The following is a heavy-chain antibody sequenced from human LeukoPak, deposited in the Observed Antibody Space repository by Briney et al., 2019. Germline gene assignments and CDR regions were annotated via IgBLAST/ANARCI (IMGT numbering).Heavy chain of an antibody. V-gene: IGHV4-34*01. CDR3: ARENRYNWFDP. Sequence: SETLSLTCAVYGGSFSGYYWSWIRQPPGKGLEWIGEINHSGSTNYNPSLKSRVTISVDTSKNQFSLKLSSVTAADTAVYYCARENRYNWFDPWGQGTLVTVSS. CDR2: INHSGST. CDR1: GGSFSGYY. J-gene: IGHJ5*02.